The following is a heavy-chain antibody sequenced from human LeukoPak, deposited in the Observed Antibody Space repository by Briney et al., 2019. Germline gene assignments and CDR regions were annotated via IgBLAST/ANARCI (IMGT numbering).Heavy chain of an antibody. J-gene: IGHJ6*02. Sequence: GESLKISCKGSEYRFTSYWISWVRQMPGKGLEWMGRIDPSDSYNIYSPSFQGHVTISADKSISTAYLQWSSLKASDTAMYYCARRGYYYYGMDVWGQGTAVTVSS. CDR3: ARRGYYYYGMDV. V-gene: IGHV5-10-1*01. CDR2: IDPSDSYN. CDR1: EYRFTSYW.